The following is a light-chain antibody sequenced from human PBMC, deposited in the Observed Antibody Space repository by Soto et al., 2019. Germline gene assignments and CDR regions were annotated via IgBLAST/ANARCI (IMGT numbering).Light chain of an antibody. Sequence: QSVLTQPPSVSGAPGQRVTISCTGSSSNIGAGYDVHWYQQLPGTAPKLLIYGNSNRPSGVPDRFSGSKSGTSASLAITGLQAEDEADYDTASNEIYILALYV. CDR3: ASNEIYILALYV. J-gene: IGLJ1*01. CDR2: GNS. V-gene: IGLV1-40*01. CDR1: SSNIGAGYD.